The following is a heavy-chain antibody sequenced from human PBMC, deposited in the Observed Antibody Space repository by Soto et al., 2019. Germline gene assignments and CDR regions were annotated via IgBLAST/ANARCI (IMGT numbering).Heavy chain of an antibody. CDR2: ISGSGGST. CDR3: AKVSPGGYSSSRGAFDI. J-gene: IGHJ3*02. Sequence: GGSLRLSCAASGFTFSSYAMSWVRQAPGKGLEWVSAISGSGGSTYYADSLKGRFTISRDNSKNTLYLQMNSLRAEDTAVYYCAKVSPGGYSSSRGAFDIWGQGTMVTVSS. CDR1: GFTFSSYA. V-gene: IGHV3-23*01. D-gene: IGHD6-13*01.